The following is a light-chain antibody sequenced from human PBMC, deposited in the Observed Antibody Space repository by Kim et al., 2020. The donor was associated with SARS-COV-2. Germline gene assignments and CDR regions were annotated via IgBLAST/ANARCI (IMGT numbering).Light chain of an antibody. V-gene: IGLV3-21*02. Sequence: PGETAKITCSRNTLKSKKLNWYRQKPGPAPVLVIYDDDGRPSGIPERISGSKSGNTATLTVSTVEAGDEADYYCQLWDSSSDHPLMFGGGTQLTVL. CDR1: TLKSKK. J-gene: IGLJ3*02. CDR3: QLWDSSSDHPLM. CDR2: DDD.